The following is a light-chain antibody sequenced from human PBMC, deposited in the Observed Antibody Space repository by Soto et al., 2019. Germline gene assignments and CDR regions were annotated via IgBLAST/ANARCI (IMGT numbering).Light chain of an antibody. CDR3: QQLRSYPST. CDR1: QDISSS. J-gene: IGKJ4*01. V-gene: IGKV1-9*01. CDR2: AAS. Sequence: ILLTQSPSSLSASVGDRVTITCRASQDISSSLGWYQQKPGKAPKLLIYAASILQSGVPSRFSGSGFGTDFTLTISSLQAEDFASYFCQQLRSYPSTFGGGTKVEIK.